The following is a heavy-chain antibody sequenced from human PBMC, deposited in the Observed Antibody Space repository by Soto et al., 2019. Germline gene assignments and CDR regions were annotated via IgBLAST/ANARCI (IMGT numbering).Heavy chain of an antibody. V-gene: IGHV1-18*01. CDR1: GYTFTNYG. J-gene: IGHJ4*02. CDR3: ARDEGSHGFDS. D-gene: IGHD6-19*01. Sequence: QFQLVQSGAEVKKPGASVKVSCKTSGYTFTNYGISWVRQAPGQGLEWMGWVSGYNGNTNYAQKLWGRVTMTTDTSTSTGYMELRTLRSDDTAVYYCARDEGSHGFDSWGQGTLVTVSS. CDR2: VSGYNGNT.